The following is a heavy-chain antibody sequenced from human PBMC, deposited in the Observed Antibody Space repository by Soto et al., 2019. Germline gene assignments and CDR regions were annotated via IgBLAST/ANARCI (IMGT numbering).Heavy chain of an antibody. Sequence: EEQLVESGGGLVQPGGSLRLSCVASGFILSGYDMHWVRQATGEGLEWVSAIGTAGDPYYSGSVKGRFTTSRGNAENSVYLQMNSLRARETAVYYCARAGYDSSGYYCYAMDVWGPGTTVTVSS. CDR2: IGTAGDP. V-gene: IGHV3-13*05. CDR3: ARAGYDSSGYYCYAMDV. D-gene: IGHD5-12*01. J-gene: IGHJ6*02. CDR1: GFILSGYD.